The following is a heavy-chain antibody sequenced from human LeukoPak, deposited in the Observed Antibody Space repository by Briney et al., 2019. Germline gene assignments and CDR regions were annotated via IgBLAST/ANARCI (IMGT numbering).Heavy chain of an antibody. Sequence: SLSLSCAASGFTFSSFAMHWVRQAPGKGLEWVAVISYDGSNKYYADSVKGRFTISRDNSKNTLYLQMNSLTAEDTAVYYCARDDRDIAAAGFFDYWGKAALLTVSS. CDR2: ISYDGSNK. D-gene: IGHD6-13*01. V-gene: IGHV3-30*04. CDR3: ARDDRDIAAAGFFDY. CDR1: GFTFSSFA. J-gene: IGHJ4*02.